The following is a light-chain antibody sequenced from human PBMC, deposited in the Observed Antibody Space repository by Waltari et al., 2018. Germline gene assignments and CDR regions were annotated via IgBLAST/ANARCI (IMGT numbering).Light chain of an antibody. V-gene: IGLV2-14*01. CDR1: SSAVGGYNY. CDR2: DVS. J-gene: IGLJ2*01. CDR3: SSYTSRSTGV. Sequence: QSALIQPASVSGSPGQSITISCTGTSSAVGGYNYVSWYQQHPGKAPELMIYDVSNRPSGVSNRFAGSNAGNTASLTISGLQAEDEADYDCSSYTSRSTGVFGGGTKLTVL.